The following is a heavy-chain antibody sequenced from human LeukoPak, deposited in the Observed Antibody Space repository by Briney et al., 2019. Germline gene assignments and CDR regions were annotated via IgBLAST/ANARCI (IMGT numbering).Heavy chain of an antibody. J-gene: IGHJ4*02. V-gene: IGHV4-39*01. Sequence: PSDTLSLTCTVSGGSISSSDNYWGWIRQPPGKGLEWIGSIYYSGSTYYNPSLKSRVTISVDTSKNRFSLKLSSVTAADTAVYYCARHWVSTDFDWLLYPRNWGQGTLVTVSS. CDR3: ARHWVSTDFDWLLYPRN. D-gene: IGHD3-9*01. CDR2: IYYSGST. CDR1: GGSISSSDNY.